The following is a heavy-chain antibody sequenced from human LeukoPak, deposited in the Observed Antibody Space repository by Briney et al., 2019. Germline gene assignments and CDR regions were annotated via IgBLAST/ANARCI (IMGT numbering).Heavy chain of an antibody. Sequence: PGGSLRLSCAASGFTFSSYAMHWVRQAPGKGLEWVAVISYDGSNKYYADSVKGRFTISRDNSKNTLYLQMNSLRAEDTAVYYCARDGRALYYLDYWGQGTLVTVSS. CDR1: GFTFSSYA. J-gene: IGHJ4*02. CDR2: ISYDGSNK. D-gene: IGHD2-2*01. V-gene: IGHV3-30-3*01. CDR3: ARDGRALYYLDY.